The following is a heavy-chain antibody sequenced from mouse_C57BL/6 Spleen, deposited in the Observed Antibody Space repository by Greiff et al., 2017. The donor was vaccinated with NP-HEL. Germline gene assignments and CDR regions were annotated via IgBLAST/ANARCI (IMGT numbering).Heavy chain of an antibody. Sequence: VHVKQSGPELVKPGASVKMSCKASGYTFTDYNMHWVKQSHGKSLEWIGYINPNNGGTSYNQKFKGKATLTVNKSSSTAYMELRSLTSEDSAVYYCARPSDHDRYFDVWGTGTTVTVSS. V-gene: IGHV1-22*01. D-gene: IGHD2-3*01. J-gene: IGHJ1*03. CDR2: INPNNGGT. CDR1: GYTFTDYN. CDR3: ARPSDHDRYFDV.